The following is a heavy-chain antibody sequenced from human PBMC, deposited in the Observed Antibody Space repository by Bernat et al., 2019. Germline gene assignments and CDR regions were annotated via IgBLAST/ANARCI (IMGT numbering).Heavy chain of an antibody. CDR2: IIPILGIA. Sequence: QVQLVQSGAEVKKPGSSVKVSCKASGGTFSSYTISWVRQAPGQGLEWMGRIIPILGIANYAQKFQGRVTITADKSTSTAYMELSSLRSEDTAVYYCAIRYCSGGSCFTGGYYYGMDVWGRGTTVTVSS. D-gene: IGHD2-15*01. CDR3: AIRYCSGGSCFTGGYYYGMDV. V-gene: IGHV1-69*02. CDR1: GGTFSSYT. J-gene: IGHJ6*02.